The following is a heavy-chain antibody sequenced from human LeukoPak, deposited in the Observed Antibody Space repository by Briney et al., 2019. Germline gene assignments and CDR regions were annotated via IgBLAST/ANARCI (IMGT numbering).Heavy chain of an antibody. D-gene: IGHD5-18*01. J-gene: IGHJ4*02. V-gene: IGHV1-69*05. Sequence: SVKVSCKASGGTFSSYAISWVRQAPGQGLEWMGGIIPIFGTANYAQKFQGRVTITTDESTSTAYMELSSLRSEDTAVYYCAKRGYSYGDFDYWGQGTLVTVSS. CDR3: AKRGYSYGDFDY. CDR1: GGTFSSYA. CDR2: IIPIFGTA.